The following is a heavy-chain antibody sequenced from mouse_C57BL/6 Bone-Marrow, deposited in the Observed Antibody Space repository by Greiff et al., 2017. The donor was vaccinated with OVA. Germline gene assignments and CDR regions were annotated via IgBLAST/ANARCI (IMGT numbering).Heavy chain of an antibody. CDR3: ARSGYFDY. Sequence: VKLMESGAELARPGASVKMSCKASGYTFTSYTMHWVKQRPGQGLEWIGYINPSSGYTKYNQKFKDKATLTADKSSSTAYMQLSSLTSEDSAVYYCARSGYFDYWGQGTTLTVSS. CDR2: INPSSGYT. D-gene: IGHD3-2*02. CDR1: GYTFTSYT. J-gene: IGHJ2*01. V-gene: IGHV1-4*01.